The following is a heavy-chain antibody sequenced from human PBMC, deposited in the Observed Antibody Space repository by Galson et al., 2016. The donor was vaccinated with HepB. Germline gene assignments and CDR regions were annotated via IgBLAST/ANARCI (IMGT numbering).Heavy chain of an antibody. Sequence: SLRLSCAASAFTVSGTYMTWVRQSPGKGLEWVSLIYSGGITYYADSVKGRFSISRDISKNLLYLQMNSTRAEETAVYYYVRVTPPCWFDPWGQGTLVTVSS. CDR2: IYSGGIT. CDR1: AFTVSGTY. J-gene: IGHJ5*02. CDR3: VRVTPPCWFDP. V-gene: IGHV3-66*01.